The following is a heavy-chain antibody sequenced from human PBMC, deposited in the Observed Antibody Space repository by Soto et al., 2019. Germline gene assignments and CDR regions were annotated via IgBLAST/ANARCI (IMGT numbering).Heavy chain of an antibody. Sequence: GGSLRLSCAASGFTFSSYAMHWVRQAPGKGLEWVAVISYDGSNKYYADSVKGRFTISRDNSKNTLYLQMNSLRAEDTAVYYSARDRLAARNYYYYGMDVWGQGTTVTVSS. CDR1: GFTFSSYA. D-gene: IGHD6-6*01. J-gene: IGHJ6*02. CDR2: ISYDGSNK. CDR3: ARDRLAARNYYYYGMDV. V-gene: IGHV3-30-3*01.